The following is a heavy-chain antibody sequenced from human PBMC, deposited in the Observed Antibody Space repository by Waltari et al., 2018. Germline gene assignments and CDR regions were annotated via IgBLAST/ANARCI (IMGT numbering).Heavy chain of an antibody. J-gene: IGHJ4*02. CDR3: ARDITAAGHFDY. CDR1: GGSIRSGGYY. V-gene: IGHV4-31*03. D-gene: IGHD6-13*01. CDR2: IYYSGST. Sequence: QVQLQESGPGLVKPSQTLSLTRTVSGGSIRSGGYYWSWIRQHPGKGLEWIGYIYYSGSTYYNPSLKSRVTISVDTSKNQFSLKLSSVTAADTAVYYCARDITAAGHFDYWGQGTLVTVSS.